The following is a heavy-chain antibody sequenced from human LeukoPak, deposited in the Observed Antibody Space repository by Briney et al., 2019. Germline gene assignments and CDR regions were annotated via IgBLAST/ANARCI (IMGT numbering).Heavy chain of an antibody. V-gene: IGHV3-21*01. CDR1: GFTFSFYM. CDR2: ISTSSSHI. J-gene: IGHJ4*02. Sequence: PGGSLRLSCTASGFTFSFYMMNWVRQAPGKGLEWVSSISTSSSHIYYVDSLKGRFTVSRDNAKNSLYLQMNNLRAEDTAVYYCARDDNWNDKPFDLWGPGTLVTVSS. CDR3: ARDDNWNDKPFDL. D-gene: IGHD1-20*01.